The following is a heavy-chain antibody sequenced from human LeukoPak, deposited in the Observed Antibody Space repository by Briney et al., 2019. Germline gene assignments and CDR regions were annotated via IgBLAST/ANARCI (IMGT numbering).Heavy chain of an antibody. V-gene: IGHV3-15*01. Sequence: PGGSLRLSCAASGFTFSNAWMSWVRQAPGKGLEWVGRIKSKTDGGTTDYAAPVKGRFTISRDDSKNTLYLQMNSLKTEDTAVHYCTTDPGFGYGDYGYYYYGMDVWGQGTTVTVSS. CDR3: TTDPGFGYGDYGYYYYGMDV. CDR1: GFTFSNAW. J-gene: IGHJ6*02. CDR2: IKSKTDGGTT. D-gene: IGHD4-17*01.